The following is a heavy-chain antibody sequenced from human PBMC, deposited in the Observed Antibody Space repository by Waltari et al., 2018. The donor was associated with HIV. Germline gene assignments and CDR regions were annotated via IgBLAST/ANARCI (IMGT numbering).Heavy chain of an antibody. V-gene: IGHV3-21*01. CDR3: ARQDSSGGNYYYGMDV. D-gene: IGHD3-22*01. J-gene: IGHJ6*02. CDR1: GFTFSSYS. CDR2: ISSSSIYI. Sequence: EVQLVESGGGLVKPGGSLRLSCAASGFTFSSYSMNWVSSISSSSIYISYADSVKGRFTISRDNAKNSLYLQMNSLRAEDTAVYYCARQDSSGGNYYYGMDVWGQGTTVTVSS.